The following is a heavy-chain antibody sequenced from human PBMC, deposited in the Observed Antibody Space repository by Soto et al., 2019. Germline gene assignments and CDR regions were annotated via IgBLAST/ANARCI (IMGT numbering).Heavy chain of an antibody. Sequence: GGSLRLSCAASGSTFSSYAMSWVRQAPGKGLEWVSVISGSGDSTYYADSVKGRFTISRDNSKNTLYVQMNSLRAEDTAVYYWARELGYCSGGSCYMDGAFDFWGQGTMVTVSS. CDR1: GSTFSSYA. CDR3: ARELGYCSGGSCYMDGAFDF. CDR2: ISGSGDST. D-gene: IGHD2-15*01. J-gene: IGHJ3*01. V-gene: IGHV3-23*01.